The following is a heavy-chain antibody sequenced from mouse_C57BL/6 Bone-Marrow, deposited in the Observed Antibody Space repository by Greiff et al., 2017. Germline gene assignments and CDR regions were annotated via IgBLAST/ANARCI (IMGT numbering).Heavy chain of an antibody. CDR2: IRSGRSTI. D-gene: IGHD2-1*01. Sequence: EVQVVESGGGLVQPGGSLQLSCAASGFPFSDYGMHWVRQAPEKGLEWVAYIRSGRSTIYYADTVKGRFTISRDNAKNTLFLQMTSLRSEDTAMYYCARLLFFDYWGQGTTLTASS. CDR1: GFPFSDYG. CDR3: ARLLFFDY. J-gene: IGHJ2*01. V-gene: IGHV5-17*01.